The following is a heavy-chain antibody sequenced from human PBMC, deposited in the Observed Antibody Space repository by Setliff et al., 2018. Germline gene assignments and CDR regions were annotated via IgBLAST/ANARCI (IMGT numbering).Heavy chain of an antibody. V-gene: IGHV1-46*01. J-gene: IGHJ4*02. CDR3: ARAPPKIVVTVAALDY. CDR2: INPSSGTT. Sequence: VASVKVSCKASGYTFTNHYMHWVRQTPGRGLEWMGMINPSSGTTSYAQKFQGRVTMTRDTSTSTAYMELRSLRSDDTAVYYCARAPPKIVVTVAALDYWGQGALVTVSS. CDR1: GYTFTNHY. D-gene: IGHD2-15*01.